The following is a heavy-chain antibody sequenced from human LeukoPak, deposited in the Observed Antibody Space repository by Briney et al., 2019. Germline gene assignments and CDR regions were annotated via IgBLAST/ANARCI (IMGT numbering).Heavy chain of an antibody. Sequence: PSETLSLTCTVSGGSISSGSYYWSWIRQPAGKGLEWIGRIYTSGSTNYNPSLKSRVTISVDTSKNQFSLKLSSVTAADTAVYYCARLKGTRGGSYLSRYYYYMDVWGKGTTVTISS. D-gene: IGHD1-26*01. J-gene: IGHJ6*03. CDR3: ARLKGTRGGSYLSRYYYYMDV. CDR2: IYTSGST. CDR1: GGSISSGSYY. V-gene: IGHV4-61*02.